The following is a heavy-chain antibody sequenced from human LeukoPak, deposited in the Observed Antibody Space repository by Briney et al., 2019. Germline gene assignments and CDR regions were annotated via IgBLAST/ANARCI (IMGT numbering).Heavy chain of an antibody. J-gene: IGHJ4*02. V-gene: IGHV3-30*02. CDR1: GFTVSPYG. CDR2: IRFDGSNE. CDR3: ASGIGVYVDY. D-gene: IGHD6-19*01. Sequence: PGGSLRLSCAASGFTVSPYGMHWVRQAPGKGLEWVTFIRFDGSNEYYTDSVKGRFTISRDNAKNTLYLQMNSLRAEDTAVYYCASGIGVYVDYWGQGSLVTVSS.